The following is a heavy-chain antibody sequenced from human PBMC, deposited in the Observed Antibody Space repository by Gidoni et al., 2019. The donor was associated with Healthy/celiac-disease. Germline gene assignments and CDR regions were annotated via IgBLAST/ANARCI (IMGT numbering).Heavy chain of an antibody. J-gene: IGHJ6*02. CDR3: ARGGVSSSSSYYYYYYGMDV. D-gene: IGHD6-6*01. V-gene: IGHV1-46*01. Sequence: QVQLVQSGAEVKKPGASVKVSCKASGYTFTSYYMHWVRQAPGQGLEWMGIINPSGGSTSYAQKFQGRVTMTRDTSTSTVYMELSSLRSEDTAVYYCARGGVSSSSSYYYYYYGMDVWVQGTTVTVSS. CDR1: GYTFTSYY. CDR2: INPSGGST.